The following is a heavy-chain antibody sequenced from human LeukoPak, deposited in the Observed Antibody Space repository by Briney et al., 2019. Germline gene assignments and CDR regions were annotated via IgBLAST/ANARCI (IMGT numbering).Heavy chain of an antibody. V-gene: IGHV5-51*01. CDR2: IYPGDSDT. J-gene: IGHJ3*02. Sequence: GESLKIFCKGSGYSFTSYWIGWVRQMPGKGLEWMGIIYPGDSDTRYSPSFQGQVTISADKSISTAYLQWSSLKASDTAMYYCARMKTMIFTLGAFDIWGQGTMVTVSS. D-gene: IGHD3-22*01. CDR3: ARMKTMIFTLGAFDI. CDR1: GYSFTSYW.